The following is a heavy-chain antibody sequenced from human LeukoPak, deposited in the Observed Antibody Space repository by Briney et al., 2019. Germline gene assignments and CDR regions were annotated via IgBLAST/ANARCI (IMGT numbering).Heavy chain of an antibody. V-gene: IGHV4-34*01. CDR2: INHSGST. CDR1: GGSFSGYY. D-gene: IGHD2-2*03. Sequence: KASETLSLTCAVYGGSFSGYYWSWIRQPPGKGLEWIGEINHSGSTNYNPSLKSRVTISVDTSKSQFSLKLSSVTAADTAVYYCARNAPRLALGIVVVPAAGMPDYWGQGTLVTVSS. CDR3: ARNAPRLALGIVVVPAAGMPDY. J-gene: IGHJ4*02.